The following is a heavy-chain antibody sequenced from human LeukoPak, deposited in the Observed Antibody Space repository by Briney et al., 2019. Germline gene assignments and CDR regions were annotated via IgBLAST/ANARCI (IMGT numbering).Heavy chain of an antibody. Sequence: GGSLRLSCAASRFTFRNYWMHWVRQTPGKGLVWVSRINTDGTSIYYADSVKGRFTISRDNAKNTLYLQMNSLRVEVTAVYYCAREVTVGATIDYWGQGTLVTVSS. V-gene: IGHV3-74*01. J-gene: IGHJ4*02. CDR2: INTDGTSI. CDR1: RFTFRNYW. D-gene: IGHD1-26*01. CDR3: AREVTVGATIDY.